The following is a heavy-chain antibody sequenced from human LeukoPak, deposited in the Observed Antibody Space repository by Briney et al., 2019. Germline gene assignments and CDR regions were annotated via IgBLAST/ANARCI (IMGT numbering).Heavy chain of an antibody. D-gene: IGHD6-19*01. Sequence: GGSLRLSCSASGFTFSGSAMHWVRQASGKGLEWVGRIRSKANSYATAYAASVKGRFTISRDDSKNTAYLQMNSLKTEDTAVYYCTSIAVAGTNYWGQGTLVTVSS. CDR3: TSIAVAGTNY. V-gene: IGHV3-73*01. CDR1: GFTFSGSA. CDR2: IRSKANSYAT. J-gene: IGHJ4*02.